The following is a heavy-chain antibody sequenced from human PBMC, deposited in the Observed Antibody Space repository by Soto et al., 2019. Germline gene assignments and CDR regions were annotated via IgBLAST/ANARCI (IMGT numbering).Heavy chain of an antibody. Sequence: PGGSLRLSCAASGFTFDDYAMHWVRQVPGKGLEWVSGINWNSGSIGYGASVKGRFAISRDNAKNSLHLQMNSLSAEDTAFYYCVKDESINWYSVHFRNWGQGTLVTVSS. V-gene: IGHV3-9*01. CDR1: GFTFDDYA. J-gene: IGHJ1*01. CDR3: VKDESINWYSVHFRN. D-gene: IGHD6-13*01. CDR2: INWNSGSI.